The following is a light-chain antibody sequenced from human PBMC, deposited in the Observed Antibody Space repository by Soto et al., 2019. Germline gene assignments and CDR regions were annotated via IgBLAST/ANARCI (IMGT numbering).Light chain of an antibody. V-gene: IGLV2-14*01. CDR3: SSYTSSSTPVV. Sequence: QSALTQPASVSGSPGQSITISCTGTSSDVGGYNYVSWYQQHPVKAPKLMIYDVSNRPSGVSNRFSGSKSGNTASLTISGLQAEDLDDYYCSSYTSSSTPVVFGGGTKLTVL. CDR1: SSDVGGYNY. J-gene: IGLJ2*01. CDR2: DVS.